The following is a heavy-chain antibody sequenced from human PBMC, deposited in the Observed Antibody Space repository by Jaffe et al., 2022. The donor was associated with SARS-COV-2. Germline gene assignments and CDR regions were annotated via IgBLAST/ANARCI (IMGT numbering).Heavy chain of an antibody. CDR2: ISWNSGSI. J-gene: IGHJ6*02. D-gene: IGHD2-15*01. V-gene: IGHV3-9*01. Sequence: EVQLVESGGGLVQPGRSLRLSCAASGFTFDDYAMHWVRQAPGKGLEWVSGISWNSGSIGYADSVKGRFTISRDNAKNSLYLQMNSLRAEDTALYYCAKDLEYRAATWAPTGGMDVWGQGTTVTVSS. CDR1: GFTFDDYA. CDR3: AKDLEYRAATWAPTGGMDV.